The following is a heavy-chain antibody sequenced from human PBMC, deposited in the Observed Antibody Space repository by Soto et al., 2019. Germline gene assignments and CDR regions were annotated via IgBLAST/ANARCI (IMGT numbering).Heavy chain of an antibody. D-gene: IGHD3-10*01. CDR3: ARGHMVRGVIIFDY. CDR2: IYYSGST. V-gene: IGHV4-59*01. J-gene: IGHJ4*02. Sequence: SGTLSLTCTVTGDSISSYYWSWIRQPPGKGLEWIGYIYYSGSTNYNPSLKSRVTISVDTSKNQFSLKLSSVTAADTAVYYCARGHMVRGVIIFDYWGQGTLVTVSS. CDR1: GDSISSYY.